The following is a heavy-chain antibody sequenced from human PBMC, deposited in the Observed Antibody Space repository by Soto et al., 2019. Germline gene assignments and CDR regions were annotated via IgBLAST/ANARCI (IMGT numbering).Heavy chain of an antibody. CDR1: GFTFSSYG. CDR3: AKDQGSGWYELLGVYYYYGMDV. Sequence: GSLRLSCAASGFTFSSYGMHWVRQAPGKGLEWVAVISYDGSNKYYADSVKGRFTISRDNSKNTLYLQMNSLRAEDTAVYYCAKDQGSGWYELLGVYYYYGMDVWGQGTTVTVSS. D-gene: IGHD6-19*01. V-gene: IGHV3-30*18. CDR2: ISYDGSNK. J-gene: IGHJ6*02.